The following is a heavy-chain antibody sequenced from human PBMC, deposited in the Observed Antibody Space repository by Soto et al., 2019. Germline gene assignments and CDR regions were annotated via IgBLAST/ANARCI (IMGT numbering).Heavy chain of an antibody. D-gene: IGHD1-7*01. Sequence: PGESLKISCMGSGYKVSTWHNFTSYWIGWVRQMPGKGLEWMGIIYPGDSDTRYSPSFQGQVTISADKSISTAYLQWSSLKASESAMYYCTRPRITWNYKGGYEYWGQGTQVTVSS. J-gene: IGHJ4*02. CDR1: GYKVSTWHNFTSYW. CDR3: TRPRITWNYKGGYEY. CDR2: IYPGDSDT. V-gene: IGHV5-51*01.